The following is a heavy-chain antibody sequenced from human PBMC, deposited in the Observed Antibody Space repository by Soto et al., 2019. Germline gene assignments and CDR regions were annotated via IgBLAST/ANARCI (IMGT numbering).Heavy chain of an antibody. Sequence: GGSLRLSCAASGFTLSHYDMQWVRQATGKGLEWVSTIGTAGDTYYPGSVKGRFTISRENAKNSLYLQMNSLRAEDTAVYYCARDLGHSSGWMRFDPWGRGTLVTVSS. CDR2: IGTAGDT. CDR1: GFTLSHYD. V-gene: IGHV3-13*01. D-gene: IGHD6-19*01. J-gene: IGHJ5*02. CDR3: ARDLGHSSGWMRFDP.